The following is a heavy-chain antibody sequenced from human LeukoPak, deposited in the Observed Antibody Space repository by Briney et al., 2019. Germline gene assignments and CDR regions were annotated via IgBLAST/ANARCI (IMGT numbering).Heavy chain of an antibody. V-gene: IGHV3-33*01. J-gene: IGHJ4*02. CDR1: GFTFSSYG. CDR2: IWYDGSNK. Sequence: PGGSLRLSCAASGFTFSSYGMHWVRQAPGKGLEWVAVIWYDGSNKYYADSVKGRFTISRDNSKNTLYLLMNSLRAEDTAVYYCAREYHSGWYYFDYWGQGTLVTVSS. CDR3: AREYHSGWYYFDY. D-gene: IGHD6-19*01.